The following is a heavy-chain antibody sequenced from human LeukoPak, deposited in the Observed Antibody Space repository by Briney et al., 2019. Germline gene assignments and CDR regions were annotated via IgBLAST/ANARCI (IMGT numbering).Heavy chain of an antibody. J-gene: IGHJ4*02. CDR2: IHDGGIT. D-gene: IGHD1-14*01. V-gene: IGHV3-53*01. CDR1: GFTVISNY. CDR3: ARTHPTGYFDY. Sequence: PGGSLRLSCAASGFTVISNYMSWVRQAPGKRLECVSVIHDGGITYYADSVKGRFTISRDNSKNTVYLQMNSLRAGDTAVYYCARTHPTGYFDYWGQGTLVTVSS.